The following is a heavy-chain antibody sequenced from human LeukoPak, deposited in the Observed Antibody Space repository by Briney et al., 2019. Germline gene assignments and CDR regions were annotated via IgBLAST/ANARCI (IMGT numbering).Heavy chain of an antibody. CDR1: GYTFTSYD. J-gene: IGHJ4*02. CDR3: ARSSVGARRRIGY. Sequence: GASVKVSCKASGYTFTSYDINWVRQATGRGLEWMGWMNPNSGNTGYAQKFQGRVTMTRSTSINTAYMELNSLTSEDTAVYYCARSSVGARRRIGYWGQGTLVTVSS. V-gene: IGHV1-8*01. CDR2: MNPNSGNT. D-gene: IGHD1-26*01.